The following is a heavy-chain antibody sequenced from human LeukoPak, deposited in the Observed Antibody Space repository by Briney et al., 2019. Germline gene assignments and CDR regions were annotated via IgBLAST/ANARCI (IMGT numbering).Heavy chain of an antibody. J-gene: IGHJ4*02. CDR2: ISYDGSNK. CDR1: GFTFSSYA. Sequence: PGGSLRLSCAASGFTFSSYAMHWVRQAPGKGLEWVAVISYDGSNKYYADSVKGRSTISRDNSKNTLYLQMNSLRAEDTAVYYCARDSASLYYFDYWGQGTLVTVSS. V-gene: IGHV3-30-3*01. CDR3: ARDSASLYYFDY.